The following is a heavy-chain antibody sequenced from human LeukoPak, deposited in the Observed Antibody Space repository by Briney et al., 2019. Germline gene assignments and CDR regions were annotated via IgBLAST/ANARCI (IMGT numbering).Heavy chain of an antibody. V-gene: IGHV1-24*01. CDR2: FDPEDGET. D-gene: IGHD1-7*01. Sequence: ASVKVSCKVSGYTLTELSMHWVRQAPGKGLEWMGGFDPEDGETIYAQKFQGRVTMTEDTSTDTAYMELSSLRSEDTAVYYCATAGGLLELQGTDYWGQGTLVTVSS. J-gene: IGHJ4*02. CDR3: ATAGGLLELQGTDY. CDR1: GYTLTELS.